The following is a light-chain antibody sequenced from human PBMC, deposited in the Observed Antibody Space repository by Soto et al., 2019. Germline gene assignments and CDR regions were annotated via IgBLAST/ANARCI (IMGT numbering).Light chain of an antibody. J-gene: IGKJ1*01. Sequence: DIQMTQSPSTLSAFVGDRVTITCRASQSISSWLAWYQQKPGKAPKLLIYDASSLESGVPSRFSGSGSGTEFTLTISSLQPDDFATYYCQQYNSYSQMFGQGTKVDIK. CDR2: DAS. V-gene: IGKV1-5*01. CDR1: QSISSW. CDR3: QQYNSYSQM.